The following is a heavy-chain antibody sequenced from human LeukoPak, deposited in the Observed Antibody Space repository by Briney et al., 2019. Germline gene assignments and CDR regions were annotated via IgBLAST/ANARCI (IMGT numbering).Heavy chain of an antibody. Sequence: GGSLRLSCAASGFTFSSYSMNWVRQAPGKGLEWVSSISSSSSYIYYADSVKGRFTISRDNAKNSLYLQMNSLRTEDTALYYCAKDGGAGYYYYGMDVWGQGTTVTVSS. J-gene: IGHJ6*02. CDR2: ISSSSSYI. V-gene: IGHV3-21*04. CDR3: AKDGGAGYYYYGMDV. CDR1: GFTFSSYS. D-gene: IGHD6-25*01.